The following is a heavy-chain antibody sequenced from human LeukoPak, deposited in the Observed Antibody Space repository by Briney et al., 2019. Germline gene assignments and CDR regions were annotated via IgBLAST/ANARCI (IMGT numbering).Heavy chain of an antibody. CDR2: IDRYGGDT. CDR3: DRGAYYYDSVGHPHI. D-gene: IGHD3-22*01. V-gene: IGHV3-74*01. J-gene: IGHJ3*02. CDR1: GFSFNSYW. Sequence: GGSLRLSCGASGFSFNSYWMHWVRQTPEKRLVWVSCIDRYGGDTNYADSVKGRFTISRDNDKNTLYLQMKSLRVNDTAVYFCDRGAYYYDSVGHPHIWGQGTMVTVSS.